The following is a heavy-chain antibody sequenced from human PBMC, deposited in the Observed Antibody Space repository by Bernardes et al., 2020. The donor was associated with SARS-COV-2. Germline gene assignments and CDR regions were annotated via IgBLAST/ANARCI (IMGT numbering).Heavy chain of an antibody. V-gene: IGHV4-59*08. Sequence: SEPLSLTCTVSGGSISSYYWSWIRQPPGKGLEWIGYIYYSGSTNYNPSLKSRVTISVDTSKNQFSLKLSSVTAADTAVYYCARGGYGGNFYGMDVWGQGTTVTVSS. CDR1: GGSISSYY. J-gene: IGHJ6*02. CDR2: IYYSGST. CDR3: ARGGYGGNFYGMDV. D-gene: IGHD4-17*01.